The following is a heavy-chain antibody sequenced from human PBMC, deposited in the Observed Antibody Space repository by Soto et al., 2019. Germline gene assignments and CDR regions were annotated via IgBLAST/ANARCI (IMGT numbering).Heavy chain of an antibody. CDR1: GGSFKSGSYS. D-gene: IGHD3-3*01. J-gene: IGHJ4*02. CDR2: VYHTGRT. Sequence: SETLSLTCTVSGGSFKSGSYSWSWIRQPPGKGLEWIGYVYHTGRTSYNPSLKSRVSISMDTSKNQFSLNLDSVTAADTVVYFCARDFAYFDSWGQGTLVTVSS. CDR3: ARDFAYFDS. V-gene: IGHV4-61*01.